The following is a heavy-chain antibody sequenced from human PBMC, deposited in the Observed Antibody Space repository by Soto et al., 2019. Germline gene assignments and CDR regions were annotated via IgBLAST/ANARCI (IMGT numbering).Heavy chain of an antibody. CDR1: GGSFKSGSYS. D-gene: IGHD3-3*01. J-gene: IGHJ4*02. CDR2: VYHTGRT. Sequence: SETLSLTCTVSGGSFKSGSYSWSWIRQPPGKGLEWIGYVYHTGRTSYNPSLKSRVSISMDTSKNQFSLNLDSVTAADTVVYFCARDFAYFDSWGQGTLVTVSS. CDR3: ARDFAYFDS. V-gene: IGHV4-61*01.